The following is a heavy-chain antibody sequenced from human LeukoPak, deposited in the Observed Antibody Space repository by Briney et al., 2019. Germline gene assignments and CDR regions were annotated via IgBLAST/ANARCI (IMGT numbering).Heavy chain of an antibody. CDR1: GYSFTSYW. V-gene: IGHV5-51*01. J-gene: IGHJ6*03. CDR2: IYPGDSDT. D-gene: IGHD6-13*01. CDR3: ARRQRGVAAAGTYYYYMDV. Sequence: GESLNISCKGSGYSFTSYWIGWVRQMPGKGLEWMGIIYPGDSDTRYSPSFQGQVTISADKSISTAYLQWSSLKASDTAMYYCARRQRGVAAAGTYYYYMDVWGKGTTVTVSS.